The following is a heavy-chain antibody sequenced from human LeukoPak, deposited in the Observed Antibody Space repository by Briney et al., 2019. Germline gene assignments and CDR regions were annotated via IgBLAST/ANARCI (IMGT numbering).Heavy chain of an antibody. Sequence: GGSLRLSCAASGFTFSTYAMSWVRQAPGKGLEWVSLIIGSGSSIHYADSVRGRFTISRDNFKNTVFLQLSSLRPEDTAVYYCAKHGDNVWGSFRFGFDSWGQGTLVTVSS. CDR2: IIGSGSSI. CDR1: GFTFSTYA. V-gene: IGHV3-23*01. D-gene: IGHD3-16*02. CDR3: AKHGDNVWGSFRFGFDS. J-gene: IGHJ4*02.